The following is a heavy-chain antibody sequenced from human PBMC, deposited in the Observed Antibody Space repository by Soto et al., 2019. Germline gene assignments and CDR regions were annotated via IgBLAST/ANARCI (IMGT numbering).Heavy chain of an antibody. J-gene: IGHJ3*01. CDR3: AREGGGDAFDV. V-gene: IGHV3-11*01. CDR2: ISSSGNTI. CDR1: GFTFSDNY. D-gene: IGHD3-16*01. Sequence: GSLRLSCAASGFTFSDNYMSWIHQTPGKGLEWVSYISSSGNTIDYADSVKGRFTISRDNAKKSVYLQMNSLRAEDTAVYYCAREGGGDAFDVWGQGTMVTVSS.